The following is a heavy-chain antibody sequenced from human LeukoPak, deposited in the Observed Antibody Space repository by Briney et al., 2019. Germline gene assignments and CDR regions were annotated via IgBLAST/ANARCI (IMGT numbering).Heavy chain of an antibody. V-gene: IGHV4-34*01. CDR2: INHSGST. J-gene: IGHJ4*02. D-gene: IGHD2-2*01. Sequence: KPSETLSLTCAVYGGSFSGYYWSWIRQPPGKGLEWIGEINHSGSTNYNPSLKSRVTISVDTSKNQFSLKLSSVTAADTAVYYCARARETVPAAMLDYWGQGTLVTVSS. CDR1: GGSFSGYY. CDR3: ARARETVPAAMLDY.